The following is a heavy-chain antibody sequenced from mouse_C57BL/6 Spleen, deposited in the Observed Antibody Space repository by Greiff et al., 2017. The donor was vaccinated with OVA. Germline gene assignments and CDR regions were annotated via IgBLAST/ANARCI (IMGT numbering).Heavy chain of an antibody. CDR3: ASPRNYAMDY. J-gene: IGHJ4*01. CDR2: IDPSDSYT. V-gene: IGHV1-59*01. CDR1: GYTFTSYW. Sequence: QVQLQQPGAELVRPGPSVKLSCKASGYTFTSYWMHWVQQRPGQGLEWIGVIDPSDSYTNYNQKFKGKATLTVDTSSSTAYMQLSSLTSEDSAVYYCASPRNYAMDYWGQGTSVTVSS.